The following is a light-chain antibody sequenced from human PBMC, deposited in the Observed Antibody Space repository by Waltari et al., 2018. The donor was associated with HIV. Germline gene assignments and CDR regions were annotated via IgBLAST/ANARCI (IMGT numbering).Light chain of an antibody. CDR3: QRRDNWPLT. CDR1: QSVSSY. V-gene: IGKV3-11*01. J-gene: IGKJ4*01. Sequence: EIVLTQSPATLSLSPGERATLSCRASQSVSSYLAWYQQKPGQAPRLLIYDASNRAAGIPARVRGSGSGTDCILTISSLEPEDFALYYCQRRDNWPLTFGGGTKVEIK. CDR2: DAS.